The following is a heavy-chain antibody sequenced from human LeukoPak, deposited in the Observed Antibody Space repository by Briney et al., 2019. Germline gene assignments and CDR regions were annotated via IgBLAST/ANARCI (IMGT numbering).Heavy chain of an antibody. CDR2: IYTSGST. CDR3: ARGNWFDP. V-gene: IGHV4-4*07. J-gene: IGHJ5*02. Sequence: KSSETLSLTCTVSGGSMTYYYWSWIRQPAGKGLEWIGRIYTSGSTNYNPSLKSRVTISVDKSKNQFSLKLSSVTAADTAVYYCARGNWFDPWGQGTLVTVSS. CDR1: GGSMTYYY.